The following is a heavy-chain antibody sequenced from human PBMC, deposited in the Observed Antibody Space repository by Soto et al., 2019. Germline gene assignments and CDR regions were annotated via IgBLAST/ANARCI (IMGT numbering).Heavy chain of an antibody. D-gene: IGHD6-19*01. Sequence: SETLSLTCTVSGGSLNTYFWNWVREPPGKGLEWIGYIYYSGSTNYNPSLKSRVTISVDTSKNQFSLKLSSVTAADTAVYYCAREAGYSSGWYEYYYMDVWGKGTTVTVSS. CDR1: GGSLNTYF. CDR3: AREAGYSSGWYEYYYMDV. V-gene: IGHV4-59*01. J-gene: IGHJ6*03. CDR2: IYYSGST.